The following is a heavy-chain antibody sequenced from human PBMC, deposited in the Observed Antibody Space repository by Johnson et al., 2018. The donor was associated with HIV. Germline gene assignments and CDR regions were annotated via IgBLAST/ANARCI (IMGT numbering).Heavy chain of an antibody. CDR2: ISSSGSTI. CDR1: GFTFSDYY. CDR3: AKDRYYDSSGPDAFDI. V-gene: IGHV3-11*04. D-gene: IGHD3-22*01. J-gene: IGHJ3*02. Sequence: QVQLVESGGGLVKPGGSLRLSCAASGFTFSDYYMSWIRQAPGKGLEWVSYISSSGSTIYYADSVKARFTISRDNAKTSLYLQMNSLRAEDTAVYYCAKDRYYDSSGPDAFDIWGQGTMVTVSS.